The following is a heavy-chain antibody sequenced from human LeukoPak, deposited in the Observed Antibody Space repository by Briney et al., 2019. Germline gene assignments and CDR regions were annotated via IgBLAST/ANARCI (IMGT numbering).Heavy chain of an antibody. CDR1: GFTVSSNY. V-gene: IGHV3-53*01. CDR2: IYSGGST. D-gene: IGHD3-10*01. J-gene: IGHJ6*02. Sequence: GGSLRLSCAASGFTVSSNYMSWVRQAPGKGLEWVSVIYSGGSTYYADSVKGRFTISRDNSKNTLYLQMNSLRAEDTAVYYCARSLYYYGSGTYYNTIHYYYGMDVWGQGTTVTVSS. CDR3: ARSLYYYGSGTYYNTIHYYYGMDV.